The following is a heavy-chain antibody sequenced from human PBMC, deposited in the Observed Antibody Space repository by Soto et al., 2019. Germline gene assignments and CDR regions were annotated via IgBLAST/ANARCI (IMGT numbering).Heavy chain of an antibody. CDR2: MNPNSGNT. V-gene: IGHV1-8*01. CDR1: GYTFTSYD. J-gene: IGHJ3*02. D-gene: IGHD6-13*01. Sequence: ASVTVSCKASGYTFTSYDINWVRQATGQGLEWMGWMNPNSGNTGYAQKFQGRVTMTRNTSIRTAYMELSSLGSEDTAVYYCEKGSQQLSNVFDIWGQGTMVTVSS. CDR3: EKGSQQLSNVFDI.